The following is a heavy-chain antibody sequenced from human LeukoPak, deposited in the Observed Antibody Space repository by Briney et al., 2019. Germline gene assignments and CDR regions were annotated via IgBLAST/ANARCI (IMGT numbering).Heavy chain of an antibody. CDR3: ARDRVGGMVATSYGMDV. CDR2: ISYDGSNK. D-gene: IGHD5-12*01. Sequence: GGSLRLSCAASGFTFSSYAMHWVRQAPGKGLEWVAVISYDGSNKYYADSVKGRFTISRDNSKNTLYLQMNSLRAEDTAVYYCARDRVGGMVATSYGMDVWGQGTTVTVSS. J-gene: IGHJ6*02. V-gene: IGHV3-30*01. CDR1: GFTFSSYA.